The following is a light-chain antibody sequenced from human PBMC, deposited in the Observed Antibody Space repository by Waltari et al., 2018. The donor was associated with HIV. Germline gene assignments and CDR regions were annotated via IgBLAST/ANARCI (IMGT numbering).Light chain of an antibody. CDR3: CSYVSNVI. V-gene: IGLV2-23*02. CDR2: EVS. J-gene: IGLJ2*01. Sequence: QSALTQPASVSGSPGQSITISCTRTSSDVAPYKLVSWYQQHPGKAPKLMIYEVSKRPSGGSDRFAGSKSGDTASLTISGLQAEDEADYYCCSYVSNVIFGGGTKLTVL. CDR1: SSDVAPYKL.